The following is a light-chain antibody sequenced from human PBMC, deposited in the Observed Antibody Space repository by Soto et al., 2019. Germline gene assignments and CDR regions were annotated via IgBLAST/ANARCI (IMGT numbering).Light chain of an antibody. CDR1: QSVSSN. V-gene: IGKV3-15*01. CDR2: GAS. J-gene: IGKJ5*01. Sequence: EIVMTQSPATLSVSLGERATLSCRASQSVSSNLAWYQQKPGQAPRLLIYGASTRATGIPARFSGSGSGTEFTLTISSLQSEDFGVYYCQQYNNWPITFGQGTRLEMK. CDR3: QQYNNWPIT.